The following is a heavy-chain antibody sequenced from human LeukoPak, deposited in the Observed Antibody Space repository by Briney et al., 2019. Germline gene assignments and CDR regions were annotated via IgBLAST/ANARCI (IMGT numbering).Heavy chain of an antibody. Sequence: GGSLRLSCAASGFTLSTFGMNWDRQAPGKGLEWVSFISSTSSTIYYADSVKGRFTISRDNAKNSLYLQMNSLRVEDTAVYYCARPPISGSDYWGQGTLVTVSS. V-gene: IGHV3-48*01. J-gene: IGHJ4*02. CDR2: ISSTSSTI. CDR1: GFTLSTFG. CDR3: ARPPISGSDY. D-gene: IGHD5-12*01.